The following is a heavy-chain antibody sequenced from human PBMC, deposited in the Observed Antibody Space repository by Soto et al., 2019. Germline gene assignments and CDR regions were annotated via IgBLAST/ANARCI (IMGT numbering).Heavy chain of an antibody. D-gene: IGHD6-13*01. CDR1: GFTFSNYA. CDR3: ARDRFASSWSYFDY. V-gene: IGHV3-30-3*01. CDR2: ISDDGSNK. J-gene: IGHJ4*02. Sequence: QVQLVESGGGVVQPGRSLRLCCAASGFTFSNYALHWVRQAPGKGLGWVAVISDDGSNKYYADSVKGRFTISRDNSKNTLYLQMNSLRAEDTAMYYCARDRFASSWSYFDYWGQGTPVTVSS.